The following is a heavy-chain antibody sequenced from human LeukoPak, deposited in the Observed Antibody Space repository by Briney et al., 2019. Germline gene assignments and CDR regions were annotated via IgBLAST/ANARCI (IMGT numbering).Heavy chain of an antibody. CDR3: ARYGVTSYYFDY. D-gene: IGHD4-23*01. Sequence: ASVKVSCKASGYTFNANYIHWVRQAPGQGLEWMGWINPNSGETNYSQKFQGRVIVTRDTSISTAYMELSRLTSDDTAVYYCARYGVTSYYFDYWGQGTLVTVSS. CDR1: GYTFNANY. J-gene: IGHJ4*02. V-gene: IGHV1-2*02. CDR2: INPNSGET.